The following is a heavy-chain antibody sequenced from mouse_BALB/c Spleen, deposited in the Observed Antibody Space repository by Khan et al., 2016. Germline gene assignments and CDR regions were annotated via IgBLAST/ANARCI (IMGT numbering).Heavy chain of an antibody. J-gene: IGHJ4*01. V-gene: IGHV1-15*01. CDR1: GYTFTDYE. Sequence: QVQLQQPGAELVRPGASVKLSCKALGYTFTDYEMNGVKQTPVHGLEWIGTINPGSGGTAYNQKFKGKATLTADKSSSTAYMELSSLTSEDSAVYYCTNRRNYDGYYVEMDYWGQGSSVTVSS. D-gene: IGHD2-3*01. CDR3: TNRRNYDGYYVEMDY. CDR2: INPGSGGT.